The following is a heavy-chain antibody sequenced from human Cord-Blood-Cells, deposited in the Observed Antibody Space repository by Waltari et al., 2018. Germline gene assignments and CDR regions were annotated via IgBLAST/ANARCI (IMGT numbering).Heavy chain of an antibody. CDR1: GGSISSSSYY. Sequence: QLQLQESGPGLVKPSETLSLTCTVSGGSISSSSYYWGWIRQPPGKGLEWIGSLYYSGSTYYNRSLKSRVTIAVDTSKNQFSLKLSSVTAADTAVYYCARHRSRPGSSWFAFDIWGQGTMVTVSS. J-gene: IGHJ3*02. CDR2: LYYSGST. D-gene: IGHD6-13*01. CDR3: ARHRSRPGSSWFAFDI. V-gene: IGHV4-39*01.